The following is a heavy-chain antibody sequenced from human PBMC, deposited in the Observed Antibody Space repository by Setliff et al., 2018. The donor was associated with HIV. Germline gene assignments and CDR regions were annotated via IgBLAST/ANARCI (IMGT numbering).Heavy chain of an antibody. V-gene: IGHV3-23*01. CDR3: ARAYYHHSGGYWSTDYYYSYMDV. Sequence: GGSLRLSCAASGFTFSSYAMNWVRQAPGKGLEWVSSISGSGVNTYYADSVKGRFTISRDNFKNTLYLQMNSLRAEDTAVYYCARAYYHHSGGYWSTDYYYSYMDVWGKGTTVTVSS. CDR2: ISGSGVNT. D-gene: IGHD3-22*01. J-gene: IGHJ6*03. CDR1: GFTFSSYA.